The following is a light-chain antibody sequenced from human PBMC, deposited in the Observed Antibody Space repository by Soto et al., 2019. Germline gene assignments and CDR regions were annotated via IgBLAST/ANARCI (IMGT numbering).Light chain of an antibody. J-gene: IGKJ4*01. CDR2: AAS. V-gene: IGKV1-8*01. Sequence: IQMTQSPSTLSTSVGDRVTITCRASQGISSYLAWYQQKPGKAPKLLIYAASTLQSGVPSRFSGSGSGTDFTLTISCLQSEDFATYYCQQYYSYPLTFGGGTKVDI. CDR3: QQYYSYPLT. CDR1: QGISSY.